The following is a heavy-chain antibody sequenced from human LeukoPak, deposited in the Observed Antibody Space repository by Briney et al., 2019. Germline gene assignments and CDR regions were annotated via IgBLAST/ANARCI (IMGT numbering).Heavy chain of an antibody. D-gene: IGHD3-10*01. CDR2: IFYSGST. V-gene: IGHV4-39*07. J-gene: IGHJ3*02. Sequence: PSETLSLTCTVSPGSISSSSYYWGWIRQPPGKGLEWIGTIFYSGSTYYNPSLKSRVTVSLDTSKNQFSLKLSSVTAADTAVYYCTFNFGSGSFGFDIWGQGTMVTVSS. CDR1: PGSISSSSYY. CDR3: TFNFGSGSFGFDI.